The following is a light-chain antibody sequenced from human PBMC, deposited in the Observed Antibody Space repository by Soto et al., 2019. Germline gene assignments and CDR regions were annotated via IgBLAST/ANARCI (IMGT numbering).Light chain of an antibody. J-gene: IGKJ5*01. CDR1: QSVGSN. Sequence: EIVMTQSPATLSMSLGERATLSCRASQSVGSNLAWYQQRPGHAPRLLIYAASTRATGLPARFSGSGSGTEFTLTISSLQSEDFAVYYCQHYNNWPPITFGQGTRLEIK. CDR3: QHYNNWPPIT. CDR2: AAS. V-gene: IGKV3-15*01.